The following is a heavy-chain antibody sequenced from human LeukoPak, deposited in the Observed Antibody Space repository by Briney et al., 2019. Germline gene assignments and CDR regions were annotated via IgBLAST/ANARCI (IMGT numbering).Heavy chain of an antibody. V-gene: IGHV1-18*01. D-gene: IGHD2-8*01. CDR2: ISAYNGNT. Sequence: GSVTVSCKASGYTFTSYGISWVRQAPGQGGEGRGWISAYNGNTNYAQKLQGRVTMTTDTSTSTAYMELSSLRSEDTAVYYCARGAGYCTNGVCYTRDYWGQGTLVTVSS. J-gene: IGHJ4*02. CDR3: ARGAGYCTNGVCYTRDY. CDR1: GYTFTSYG.